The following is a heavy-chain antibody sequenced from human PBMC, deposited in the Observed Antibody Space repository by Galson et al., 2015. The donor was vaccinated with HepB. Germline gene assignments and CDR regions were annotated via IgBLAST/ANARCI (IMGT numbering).Heavy chain of an antibody. J-gene: IGHJ5*02. D-gene: IGHD6-19*01. CDR1: GFTFSSYS. CDR2: ISSSSSYI. CDR3: ASHRRMYSSGRYSPPSPNWSDP. V-gene: IGHV3-21*01. Sequence: SLRLSCAASGFTFSSYSMNWVRQAPGKGLEWVSSISSSSSYIYYADSVKGRCTISRDNAQNSLYLQMNSLRAEDPAVDYCASHRRMYSSGRYSPPSPNWSDPWPQGTLVTVSS.